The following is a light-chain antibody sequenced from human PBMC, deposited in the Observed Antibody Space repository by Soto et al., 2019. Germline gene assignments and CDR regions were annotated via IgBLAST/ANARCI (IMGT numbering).Light chain of an antibody. CDR3: QQYGSSPQVT. CDR1: QNINSY. Sequence: DIVMTQSPAALSVSPGERATVSCRASQNINSYLAWYQQKPGQAPRLLIYGASSRATGIPDRFSGSGSGTDFTLTISRLEPEDFAVYYCQQYGSSPQVTFGQGTRLEIK. CDR2: GAS. V-gene: IGKV3-20*01. J-gene: IGKJ5*01.